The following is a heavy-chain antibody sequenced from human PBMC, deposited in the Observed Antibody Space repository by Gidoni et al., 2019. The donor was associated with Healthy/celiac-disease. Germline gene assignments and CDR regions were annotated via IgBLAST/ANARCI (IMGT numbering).Heavy chain of an antibody. J-gene: IGHJ3*02. CDR1: GGSISSSSYY. CDR2: IYYSGST. CDR3: ARSYTEVVIIFLYAFDI. Sequence: QLQLQESGPGLVKPSETLSLTCTVSGGSISSSSYYWGWIRQPPGKGLEWIGSIYYSGSTYYNPSLKSRVTISVDTSKNQFSLKLSSVTAADTAVYYCARSYTEVVIIFLYAFDIWGQGTMVTVSS. D-gene: IGHD3-3*01. V-gene: IGHV4-39*01.